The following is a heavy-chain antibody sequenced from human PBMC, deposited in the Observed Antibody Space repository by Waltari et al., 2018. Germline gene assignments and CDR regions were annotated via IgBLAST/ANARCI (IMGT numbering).Heavy chain of an antibody. CDR1: GFSLSSYS. J-gene: IGHJ4*02. Sequence: VQLVESGGGLVQPGGSLRLSCAASGFSLSSYSMNWVRQAPERGLEWVSYISSSGSTIYYADAVKGRFTISRDSAKNSLYLQMNSLRDEDTAVYYCARVVARDWGQGTLVTVSS. CDR2: ISSSGSTI. CDR3: ARVVARD. V-gene: IGHV3-48*02.